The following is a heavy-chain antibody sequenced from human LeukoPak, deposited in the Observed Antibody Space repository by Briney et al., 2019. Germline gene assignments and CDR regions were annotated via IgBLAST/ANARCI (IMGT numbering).Heavy chain of an antibody. V-gene: IGHV4-34*01. CDR1: GGSFRGYY. J-gene: IGHJ4*02. D-gene: IGHD4-11*01. Sequence: SETLSLTCAVYGGSFRGYYWLWIRQPPGEGREWIGEINHSGSTNYNPSLKSRVTISVDTSKNQFSLKLSSVTAADTAVYYCARAVRRLPRRSGGAYFDYWGQGTLVTVSS. CDR3: ARAVRRLPRRSGGAYFDY. CDR2: INHSGST.